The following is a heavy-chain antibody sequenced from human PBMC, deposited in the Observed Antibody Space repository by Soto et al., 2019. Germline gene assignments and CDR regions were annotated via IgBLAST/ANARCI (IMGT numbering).Heavy chain of an antibody. D-gene: IGHD5-18*01. CDR3: ARVGYSYGYEDNWFDP. CDR1: GGSISSSNW. CDR2: IYHSGST. Sequence: PSETLSLTCAVSGGSISSSNWWSWVRQPPGKGLEWIGEIYHSGSTNYNPSLKSRVTISVDKSKNQFSLKLSSVTAADTAVYYCARVGYSYGYEDNWFDPWGQGTLVTVSS. V-gene: IGHV4-4*02. J-gene: IGHJ5*02.